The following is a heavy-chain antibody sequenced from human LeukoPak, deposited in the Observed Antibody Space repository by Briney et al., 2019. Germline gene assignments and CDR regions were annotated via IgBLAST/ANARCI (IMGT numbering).Heavy chain of an antibody. CDR2: IIPIFGTA. Sequence: SVKVSCKASGGTFSSYAISWVRQAPGQGLELMGGIIPIFGTANYAQKFQGTVTITADESTSTAYMELSSLRSEDTAVYYCAIRAGLTEDGDYWGQGTLVTVSS. CDR1: GGTFSSYA. J-gene: IGHJ4*02. CDR3: AIRAGLTEDGDY. V-gene: IGHV1-69*01. D-gene: IGHD3-9*01.